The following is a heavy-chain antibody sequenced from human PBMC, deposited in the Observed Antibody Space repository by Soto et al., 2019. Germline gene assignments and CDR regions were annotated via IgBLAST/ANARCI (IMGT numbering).Heavy chain of an antibody. D-gene: IGHD3-10*01. Sequence: GGSLRLCCTASGFTFSSYWMHWVRQAPGKGLVWVSRVNSDGSNTIYADSVKGRFTISRDNTKNTLYLQMNSLRAEDTAVYYCAVAGGFDYGAYFDYWGQGTLVTVSS. CDR1: GFTFSSYW. CDR2: VNSDGSNT. J-gene: IGHJ4*02. CDR3: AVAGGFDYGAYFDY. V-gene: IGHV3-74*01.